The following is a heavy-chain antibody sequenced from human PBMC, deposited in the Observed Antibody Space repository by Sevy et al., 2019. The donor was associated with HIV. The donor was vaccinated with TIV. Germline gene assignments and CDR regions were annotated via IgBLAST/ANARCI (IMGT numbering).Heavy chain of an antibody. Sequence: GGSRRLSCTASGFTFSRYAMHWVRQAPGKGLEWVAVMSYDGSNKYQADSVKGRFTISRDNSKNTLYLQMNSLRAEDTAVFYCARDREGSGWYSYGMDVWGQGTTVTVSS. CDR3: ARDREGSGWYSYGMDV. CDR1: GFTFSRYA. V-gene: IGHV3-30-3*01. D-gene: IGHD6-19*01. CDR2: MSYDGSNK. J-gene: IGHJ6*02.